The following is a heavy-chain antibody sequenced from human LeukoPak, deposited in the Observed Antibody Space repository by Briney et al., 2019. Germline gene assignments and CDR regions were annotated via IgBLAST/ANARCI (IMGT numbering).Heavy chain of an antibody. CDR3: AKVGKPHLYYYYYGMDV. J-gene: IGHJ6*02. D-gene: IGHD1-26*01. V-gene: IGHV3-30-3*01. CDR1: GFAFSSYA. CDR2: ISYDGSNK. Sequence: PGRSLRLSCAASGFAFSSYAMHWVRQAPGKGLEWVAVISYDGSNKYYADSVKGRFTISRDNSKNTLYLQMNSLRAEDTAVYYCAKVGKPHLYYYYYGMDVWGQGTTVTVSS.